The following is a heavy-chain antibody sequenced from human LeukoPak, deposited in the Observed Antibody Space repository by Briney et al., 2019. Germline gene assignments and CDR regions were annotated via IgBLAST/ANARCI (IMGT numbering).Heavy chain of an antibody. J-gene: IGHJ4*02. Sequence: GESLQISCRGSGSSFTTYWIGWVRQLPGKGLEWMGIIYPGDSDTRYSPSFQGQVTMSADKSINTAYLQWSSLKASDTAMYYCARRQGCSSTSCPPDSWGQGTLVTVSS. V-gene: IGHV5-51*01. CDR3: ARRQGCSSTSCPPDS. CDR1: GSSFTTYW. CDR2: IYPGDSDT. D-gene: IGHD2-2*01.